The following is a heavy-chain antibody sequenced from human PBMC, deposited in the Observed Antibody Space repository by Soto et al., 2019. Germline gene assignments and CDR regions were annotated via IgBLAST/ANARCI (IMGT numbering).Heavy chain of an antibody. Sequence: QVQLQESGPGLVKPSQTLSLTCTVSGGSISSGDYYWSWIRQPPGKGLEWIGYIYYSGNTYYSPSLKSRVTISVDTSKNQFSLKLSSVTAADTAVYYRARERPDGTRLDPWGQGTLVTVSS. CDR2: IYYSGNT. CDR3: ARERPDGTRLDP. J-gene: IGHJ5*02. V-gene: IGHV4-30-4*01. CDR1: GGSISSGDYY. D-gene: IGHD2-2*01.